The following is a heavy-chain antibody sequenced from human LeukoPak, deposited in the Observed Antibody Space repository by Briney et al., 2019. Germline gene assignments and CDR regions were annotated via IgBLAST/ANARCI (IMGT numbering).Heavy chain of an antibody. CDR2: IIPIFGTA. D-gene: IGHD3-10*01. J-gene: IGHJ4*02. CDR1: GGTFSSYA. Sequence: ASVKASCKASGGTFSSYAISWVRQAPGQGLEWMGGIIPIFGTANYAQKFQGRVTITADESTSTAYTELSSLRSEDTAVYYCARGGNPGSYYNGEYWGQGTLVTVSS. CDR3: ARGGNPGSYYNGEY. V-gene: IGHV1-69*13.